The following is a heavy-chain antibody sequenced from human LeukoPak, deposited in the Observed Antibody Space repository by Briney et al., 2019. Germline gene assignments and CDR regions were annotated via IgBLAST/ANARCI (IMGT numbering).Heavy chain of an antibody. CDR2: ISAYNGNT. J-gene: IGHJ4*02. Sequence: ASVKVSCKASGYTFTSYGISWVRQAPGQGLEWMGWISAYNGNTNYAQKFQGRVTMTTDTSTSTAYMEPRSLRSDDTAVYYCARDGYYYDSSGYYSFPDYWGQGTLVTVSS. V-gene: IGHV1-18*01. CDR3: ARDGYYYDSSGYYSFPDY. CDR1: GYTFTSYG. D-gene: IGHD3-22*01.